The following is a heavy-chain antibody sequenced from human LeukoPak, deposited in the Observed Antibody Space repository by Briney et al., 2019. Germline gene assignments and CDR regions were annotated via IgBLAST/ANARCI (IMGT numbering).Heavy chain of an antibody. CDR1: GFTFSNYA. CDR3: ARELYGDPKGFDY. Sequence: GGSLRFSCAAYGFTFSNYAMFWVRQAPGKGVEYVSAITTNGGSTYYANSVKGRFTISRDNSKNTLYLQMGSLRSEDMAVYYCARELYGDPKGFDYWGQGTLVTVSS. V-gene: IGHV3-64*01. D-gene: IGHD4-17*01. CDR2: ITTNGGST. J-gene: IGHJ4*02.